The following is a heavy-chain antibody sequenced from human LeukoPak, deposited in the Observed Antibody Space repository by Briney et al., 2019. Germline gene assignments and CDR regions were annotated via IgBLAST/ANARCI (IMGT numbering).Heavy chain of an antibody. CDR1: GFTFSNYW. J-gene: IGHJ6*02. CDR3: ARDYGRSRDYGMDV. D-gene: IGHD3-10*01. Sequence: TGWSLRLSCAASGFTFSNYWMHWVRQAPGKGLVWVSRINSDGSSTTYADSVKGRFTISRDNAKNTLYLQMNSLRAEDTAVYYCARDYGRSRDYGMDVWGQGTTVTVSS. V-gene: IGHV3-74*01. CDR2: INSDGSST.